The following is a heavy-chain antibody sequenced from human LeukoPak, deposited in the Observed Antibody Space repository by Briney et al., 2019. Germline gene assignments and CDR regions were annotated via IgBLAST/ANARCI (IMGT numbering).Heavy chain of an antibody. CDR2: INPNSGGT. CDR3: ADYYGMDV. J-gene: IGHJ6*01. Sequence: ASVKVSCKASGYTFTGYCMHWVRQAPGQGLEWMGWINPNSGGTNYAQKFQGRVTMTRDTSISTAYMELSSLRSEDTAVYYCADYYGMDVWGQGTTVTVSS. V-gene: IGHV1-2*02. CDR1: GYTFTGYC.